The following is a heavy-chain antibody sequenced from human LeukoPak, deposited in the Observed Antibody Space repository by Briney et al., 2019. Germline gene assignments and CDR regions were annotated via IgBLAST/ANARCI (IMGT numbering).Heavy chain of an antibody. J-gene: IGHJ3*02. CDR2: FDLEDGET. D-gene: IGHD2-2*02. CDR3: ETGRGPIRPEGAFDI. CDR1: GYTLTELS. V-gene: IGHV1-24*01. Sequence: ASVKVSCKVSGYTLTELSMHWVRHGPGQGLEWMGGFDLEDGETIYAQKFQGRVTTTEDTSTDTAYMELSSLRSEDTAVYYCETGRGPIRPEGAFDIWGQGTVVTVSS.